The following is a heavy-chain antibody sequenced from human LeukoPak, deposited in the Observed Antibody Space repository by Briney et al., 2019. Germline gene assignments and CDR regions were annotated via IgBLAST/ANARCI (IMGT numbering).Heavy chain of an antibody. CDR2: LSGSGEER. CDR3: AKREDFWSGHYRGHG. V-gene: IGHV3-23*01. D-gene: IGHD3-3*01. CDR1: GFTFSNSA. Sequence: PGGSLRLSCAASGFTFSNSAMTWVRKAPGKGLEWVSSLSGSGEERYYADSVKGRFTISRDNSKNTVYLQMNSLRVEDTALYYCAKREDFWSGHYRGHGWGQGILVTVSS. J-gene: IGHJ4*02.